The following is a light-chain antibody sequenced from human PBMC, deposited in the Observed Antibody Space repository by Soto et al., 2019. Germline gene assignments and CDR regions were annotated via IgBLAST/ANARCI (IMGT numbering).Light chain of an antibody. CDR3: QQYNNWPGWT. CDR2: AAY. J-gene: IGKJ1*01. CDR1: QSVSSSY. V-gene: IGKV3-20*01. Sequence: EIVLTQSPGTLSLSPGERATLSCRASQSVSSSYLVWHQQKPGQAPRLLIYAAYRRATGIPDRFSGSGSGTDFTLTISSLEPEDLAVYHCQQYNNWPGWTFGQGTKVDIK.